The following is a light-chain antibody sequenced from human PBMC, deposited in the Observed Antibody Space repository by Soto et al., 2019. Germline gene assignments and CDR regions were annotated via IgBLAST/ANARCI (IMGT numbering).Light chain of an antibody. CDR3: AAWDDSLNGFSV. V-gene: IGLV1-44*01. CDR2: GNN. J-gene: IGLJ1*01. Sequence: QSVLTQPPSASGTPGQRVTISCSGSSSNIGSNTVNWYQQLPGTAPKLLMYGNNQRPSGVPDRCSGSKSGTSASLPISGLLSDDEADYYYAAWDDSLNGFSVFGTGTKLTVL. CDR1: SSNIGSNT.